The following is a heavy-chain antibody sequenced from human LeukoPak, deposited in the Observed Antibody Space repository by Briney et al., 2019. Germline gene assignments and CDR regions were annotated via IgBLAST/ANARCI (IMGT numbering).Heavy chain of an antibody. D-gene: IGHD3-22*01. Sequence: GGSLRLSCAASGFTFNDFHMSWIRQAPGKGLEWLSYISSSSTYTSYADSVKGRFTISRDNAKNSVYLQMNSLRAEDTAVYYCARETGATMVVVDYWGQGTLVAVSS. CDR3: ARETGATMVVVDY. CDR1: GFTFNDFH. J-gene: IGHJ4*02. CDR2: ISSSSTYT. V-gene: IGHV3-11*05.